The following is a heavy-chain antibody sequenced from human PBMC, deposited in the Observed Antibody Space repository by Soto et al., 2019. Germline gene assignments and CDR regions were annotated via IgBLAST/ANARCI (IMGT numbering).Heavy chain of an antibody. V-gene: IGHV1-69*02. J-gene: IGHJ4*02. Sequence: QVQLVQSGAEVKKPGSSVKVSCKASGGTFSSYTISWVRQAPGQRLEWMGRIIPILGIANYAQKFQGRVTITADKSTSTAYMELSSLRSEDTAVYYCAIYSGSYRGYYFDYWGQGTLVTVSS. CDR2: IIPILGIA. CDR3: AIYSGSYRGYYFDY. CDR1: GGTFSSYT. D-gene: IGHD1-26*01.